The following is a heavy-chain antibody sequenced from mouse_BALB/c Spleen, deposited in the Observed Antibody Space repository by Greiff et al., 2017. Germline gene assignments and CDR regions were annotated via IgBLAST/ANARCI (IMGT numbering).Heavy chain of an antibody. CDR3: ARTGEKKLFDY. Sequence: QVTLKVSGPGILQPSQTLSLTCSFSGFSLSTSGMGVSWIRQPSGKGLEWLAHIYWDDDKRYNPSLKSRLTISKDTSRNQVFLKITSVDTADTATYYCARTGEKKLFDYWGQGTTLTVSS. CDR2: IYWDDDK. D-gene: IGHD4-1*01. J-gene: IGHJ2*01. CDR1: GFSLSTSGMG. V-gene: IGHV8-12*01.